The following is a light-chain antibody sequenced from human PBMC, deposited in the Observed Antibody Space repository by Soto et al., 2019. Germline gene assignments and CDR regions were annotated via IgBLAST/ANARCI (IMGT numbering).Light chain of an antibody. CDR2: DAS. V-gene: IGKV3-11*01. CDR1: PSVTNY. Sequence: EIVLTQSPATLSLSPGERATLSCRASPSVTNYLAWYRQKPGQAPRLLIYDASNMATGIPARFSGSGSGTDFTLTISSLEPEDFGIYYCQQCSNWPLTFGGGTKVEIK. CDR3: QQCSNWPLT. J-gene: IGKJ4*01.